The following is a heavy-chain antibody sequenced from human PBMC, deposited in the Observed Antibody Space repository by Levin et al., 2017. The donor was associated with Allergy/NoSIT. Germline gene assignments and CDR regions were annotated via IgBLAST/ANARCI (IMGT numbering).Heavy chain of an antibody. CDR3: ARDWFSGSYQLYNGMDG. J-gene: IGHJ6*02. CDR1: GFTFSSYA. D-gene: IGHD1-26*01. Sequence: GGSLRLSCAVSGFTFSSYAVHWARQAPGKGLEWVAVISYDGSYKYYADSVKGRFTISRDNPKNTLYLQMNSLRTEDTAVYYCARDWFSGSYQLYNGMDGWGQGTTVTVSS. V-gene: IGHV3-30*04. CDR2: ISYDGSYK.